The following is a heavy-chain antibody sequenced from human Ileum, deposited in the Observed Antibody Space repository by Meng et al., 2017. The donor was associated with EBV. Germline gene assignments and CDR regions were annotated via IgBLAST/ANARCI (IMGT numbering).Heavy chain of an antibody. CDR3: AGGNWNQGFFDY. Sequence: LVESRVASIQQGGPRRVSCAASGLTVSSNHMSWFRQAPGKGLEWVSLIKRGGNTYYADSVRGRFAISRDNSKNTLYLQMNSLSAEDTAVYYCAGGNWNQGFFDYWGQGTLVTVSS. CDR1: GLTVSSNH. J-gene: IGHJ4*02. CDR2: IKRGGNT. D-gene: IGHD1-1*01. V-gene: IGHV3-53*01.